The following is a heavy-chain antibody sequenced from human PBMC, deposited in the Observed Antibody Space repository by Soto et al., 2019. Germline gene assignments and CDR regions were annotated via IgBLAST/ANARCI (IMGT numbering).Heavy chain of an antibody. V-gene: IGHV4-30-2*01. CDR2: IYHSGST. CDR1: DDSISSGGYS. Sequence: PSETLSLTCAVSDDSISSGGYSWNWIRQPPGKGLEWIASIYHSGSTYYNPSLKSRVTISVDRSKNQFSLKLSSVTAADTAVYYCALIDSVGALADWGQGTLVTVSS. J-gene: IGHJ4*02. CDR3: ALIDSVGALAD. D-gene: IGHD1-26*01.